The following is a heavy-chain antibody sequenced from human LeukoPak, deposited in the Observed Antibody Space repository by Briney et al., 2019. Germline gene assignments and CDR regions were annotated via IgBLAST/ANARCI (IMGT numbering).Heavy chain of an antibody. CDR3: ARARGDYVWGRKYNWFDP. D-gene: IGHD3-16*01. J-gene: IGHJ5*02. V-gene: IGHV3-11*01. CDR1: GFTFSDYY. Sequence: GGSLRLYCAASGFTFSDYYMSWIRQAPGKGLEWVSYISSSGSTIYYADSVKGRFTISRDNAKNSLYLQMNSLRAEDTAVYYCARARGDYVWGRKYNWFDPWGQGTVVTVSS. CDR2: ISSSGSTI.